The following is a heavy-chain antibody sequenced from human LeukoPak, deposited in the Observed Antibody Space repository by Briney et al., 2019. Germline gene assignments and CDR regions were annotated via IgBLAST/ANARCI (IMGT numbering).Heavy chain of an antibody. J-gene: IGHJ4*02. Sequence: SVKVSCKASGFTFTSSAMQWVRQARGQRLEWIGWIVVGSGNTNYAQKFQERVTITRDMSTSTAYMELSSLRSEDTAVYYCARVEYSSGCVDYWGQGTLVTVSS. V-gene: IGHV1-58*02. CDR2: IVVGSGNT. CDR3: ARVEYSSGCVDY. D-gene: IGHD6-19*01. CDR1: GFTFTSSA.